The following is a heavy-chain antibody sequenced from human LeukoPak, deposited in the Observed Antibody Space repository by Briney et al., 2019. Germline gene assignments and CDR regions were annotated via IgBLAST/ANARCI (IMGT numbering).Heavy chain of an antibody. CDR3: ARHSRSGSYPDAFDI. D-gene: IGHD1-26*01. Sequence: GESLKISCKGSGYSFTSYWIGWVRQMPGKGLEWMGIIYPGDSDTRYSPSFQGQVTISADKSISTAYLQWSSLKASDTAMYYCARHSRSGSYPDAFDIWGQGTMVTVSS. J-gene: IGHJ3*02. V-gene: IGHV5-51*01. CDR2: IYPGDSDT. CDR1: GYSFTSYW.